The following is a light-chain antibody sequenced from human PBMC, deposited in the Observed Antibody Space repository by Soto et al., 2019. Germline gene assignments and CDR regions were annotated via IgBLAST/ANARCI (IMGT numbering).Light chain of an antibody. CDR1: QSVDRN. J-gene: IGKJ5*01. Sequence: EMVLTQSPATLSLSAGERATLSCKSSQSVDRNYLAWYQQEPGQAPRLLIYGISNRATGISDRVSGSGSGTEFTLTISSLQPEDLEIYYCQQYSKWPITFGQGTRLEI. CDR2: GIS. V-gene: IGKV3D-15*01. CDR3: QQYSKWPIT.